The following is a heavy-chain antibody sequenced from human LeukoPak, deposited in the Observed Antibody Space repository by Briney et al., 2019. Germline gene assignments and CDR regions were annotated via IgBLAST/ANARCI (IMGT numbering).Heavy chain of an antibody. CDR2: MSNDGS. CDR1: GFTFSDYG. D-gene: IGHD1-1*01. CDR3: AKNRFQLLMMDGFDI. Sequence: GGSLRLSCAVSGFTFSDYGMHWVRQAPGKGLEWVAVMSNDGSKYADSVKGRFTISRDNSKNTLYLEMKSLRVEDTAVYYCAKNRFQLLMMDGFDIWGQGTMVTVSS. J-gene: IGHJ3*02. V-gene: IGHV3-30*18.